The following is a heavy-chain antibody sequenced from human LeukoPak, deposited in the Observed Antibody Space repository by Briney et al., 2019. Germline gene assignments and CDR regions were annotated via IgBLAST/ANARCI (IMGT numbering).Heavy chain of an antibody. CDR3: ARGRNYNRNYARHYYYYMDV. Sequence: PSETLSLTCAVYGGSFSGYYWSWIRQPPGKGLEWIGEINHSGSTNYNPSLKSRVTISVDTSKNQFSLKLSSVTAADTAVYYCARGRNYNRNYARHYYYYMDVWGKGTTVTVSS. CDR2: INHSGST. J-gene: IGHJ6*03. CDR1: GGSFSGYY. V-gene: IGHV4-34*01. D-gene: IGHD1-7*01.